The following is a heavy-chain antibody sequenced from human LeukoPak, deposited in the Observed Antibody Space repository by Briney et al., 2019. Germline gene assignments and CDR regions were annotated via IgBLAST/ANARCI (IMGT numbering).Heavy chain of an antibody. Sequence: SETLSLTCTVAGGSISSGAYWWTWIRQDPVKGLEWIGYIYYSGSTYYNPALRSLVNISVDTSKNQFSLNLSSVTAADTAVYFCARGHSTSSPYFCNGMDVWGQGTTVTVSS. CDR3: ARGHSTSSPYFCNGMDV. CDR2: IYYSGST. CDR1: GGSISSGAYW. J-gene: IGHJ6*02. D-gene: IGHD6-6*01. V-gene: IGHV4-31*01.